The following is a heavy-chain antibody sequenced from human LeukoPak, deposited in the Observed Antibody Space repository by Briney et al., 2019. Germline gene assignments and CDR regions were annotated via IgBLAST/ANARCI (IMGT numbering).Heavy chain of an antibody. CDR2: IKQDGSEK. CDR3: ARSPYTSGWYGVGY. Sequence: PGGSLRLSCAASGFTFSSYWMSWVRQAPGKGLEWVANIKQDGSEKYYVDSVKGRFTISRDNAKNSLYLQLNSLRAEDTAVYHCARSPYTSGWYGVGYWGQGTLVTVSS. CDR1: GFTFSSYW. J-gene: IGHJ4*02. D-gene: IGHD6-19*01. V-gene: IGHV3-7*01.